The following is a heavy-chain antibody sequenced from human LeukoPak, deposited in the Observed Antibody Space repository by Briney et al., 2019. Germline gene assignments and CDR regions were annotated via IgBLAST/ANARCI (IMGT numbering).Heavy chain of an antibody. D-gene: IGHD3-22*01. CDR2: IYYSGSSFYT. V-gene: IGHV4-38-2*01. CDR3: ARYSDGSGWAAFDI. J-gene: IGHJ3*02. Sequence: SETLSLTCAVSGYSISSGYYWGWIRQPPGKGLQWVGNIYYSGSSFYTFYNPSLKSRLTISVDTSTTQFSLRLSSVTAADTAVYYCARYSDGSGWAAFDIWGQGTVVTVYS. CDR1: GYSISSGYY.